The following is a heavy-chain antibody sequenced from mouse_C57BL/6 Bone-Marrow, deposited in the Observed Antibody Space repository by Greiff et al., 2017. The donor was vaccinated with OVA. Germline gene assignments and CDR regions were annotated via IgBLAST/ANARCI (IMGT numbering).Heavy chain of an antibody. CDR3: ARDDGDPYAMDY. CDR1: GYTFTRYW. CDR2: IYPGSGST. J-gene: IGHJ4*01. Sequence: QVQLQQPGAELVKPGASVKMSCKASGYTFTRYWITWVKQRPGQGLEWIGDIYPGSGSTNYNEKFNSKSTLTVDTSSSTAYMQLSSLTSEDSAVYYCARDDGDPYAMDYWGQGTSVTVSS. D-gene: IGHD2-13*01. V-gene: IGHV1-55*01.